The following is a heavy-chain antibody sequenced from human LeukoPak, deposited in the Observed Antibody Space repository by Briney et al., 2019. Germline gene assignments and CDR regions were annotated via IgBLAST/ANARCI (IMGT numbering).Heavy chain of an antibody. D-gene: IGHD6-13*01. CDR3: ARAIGSSWGKVDY. Sequence: GGSLRLSCAASGFTFSNYWMSWVRQAPGKGLVWVSRIKTDGSRTNYADSVKGRFTISRDNAKNTVYLEMNSLRSEDTAVYYCARAIGSSWGKVDYWGQGTLVTVSS. CDR1: GFTFSNYW. V-gene: IGHV3-74*01. J-gene: IGHJ4*02. CDR2: IKTDGSRT.